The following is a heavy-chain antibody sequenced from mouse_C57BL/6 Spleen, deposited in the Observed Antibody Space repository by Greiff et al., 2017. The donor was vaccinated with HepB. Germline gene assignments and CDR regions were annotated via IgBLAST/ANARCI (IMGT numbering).Heavy chain of an antibody. J-gene: IGHJ4*01. CDR3: TRGGYYGRDDAMDY. CDR1: GYTFTDYE. CDR2: IDPETGGT. D-gene: IGHD1-1*01. V-gene: IGHV1-15*01. Sequence: VKLMESGAELVRPGASVTLSCKASGYTFTDYEMHWVKQTPVHGLEWIGAIDPETGGTAYNQKFKGKAILTADKSSSTAYMELRSLTSEDSAVYYGTRGGYYGRDDAMDYWGQGTSVTVSS.